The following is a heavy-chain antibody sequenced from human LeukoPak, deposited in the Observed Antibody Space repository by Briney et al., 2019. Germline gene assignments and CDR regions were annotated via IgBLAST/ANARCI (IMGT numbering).Heavy chain of an antibody. Sequence: ASVKVSCKTSGYTFTSYDINWVRQATGQGLEWMGWMNPNSGNTGYAQKFQGRVTMTRNTSISTAYMELSSLRSEDTAVYYCARGPRRVGRYYYYGMDVWGQGTTVTVSS. CDR2: MNPNSGNT. CDR1: GYTFTSYD. J-gene: IGHJ6*02. V-gene: IGHV1-8*01. CDR3: ARGPRRVGRYYYYGMDV. D-gene: IGHD3-10*01.